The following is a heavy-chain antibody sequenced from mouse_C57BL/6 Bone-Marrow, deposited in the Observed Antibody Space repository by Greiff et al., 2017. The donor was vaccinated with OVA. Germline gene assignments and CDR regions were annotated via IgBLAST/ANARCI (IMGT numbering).Heavy chain of an antibody. CDR2: IDPENGDT. V-gene: IGHV14-4*01. CDR3: TSYGNFDY. CDR1: GFNIKDDY. D-gene: IGHD2-1*01. J-gene: IGHJ2*01. Sequence: VQLQQSGAELVRPGASVKLSCTASGFNIKDDYMHWVKPRPEQGLEWIGWIDPENGDTEYASKFQGKATITANTASNTAYLQISSLTSEDTAVYYCTSYGNFDYWGQGTTLTVSS.